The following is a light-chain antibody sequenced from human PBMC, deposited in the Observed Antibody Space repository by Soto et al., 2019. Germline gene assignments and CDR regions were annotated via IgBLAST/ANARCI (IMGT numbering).Light chain of an antibody. CDR2: LGS. J-gene: IGKJ2*02. CDR1: QSLLHSNGYNY. V-gene: IGKV2-28*01. Sequence: DIVMTQSPLSLPVTPGEPASISCRSSQSLLHSNGYNYLDWYLQKPGQSPQLLIYLGSNRASGVPDRFSGSGSGTDFTLKISRVEAEDVGVYYCMQALQTPPCTFGQGTQLEIK. CDR3: MQALQTPPCT.